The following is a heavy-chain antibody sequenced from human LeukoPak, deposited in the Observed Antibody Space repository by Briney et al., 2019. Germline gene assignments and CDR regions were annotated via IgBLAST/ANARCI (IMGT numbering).Heavy chain of an antibody. Sequence: GGSLRLSCAASGFTFSSYSMNWVRQAPGKGLEWVSYISSSSSTIYYADSVKGRFTISRDNAKNSLYLQMNSLRAEDTAVYYCARDLFGSYDDYWGQGTLVTVSS. CDR1: GFTFSSYS. V-gene: IGHV3-48*01. D-gene: IGHD5-18*01. CDR3: ARDLFGSYDDY. J-gene: IGHJ4*02. CDR2: ISSSSSTI.